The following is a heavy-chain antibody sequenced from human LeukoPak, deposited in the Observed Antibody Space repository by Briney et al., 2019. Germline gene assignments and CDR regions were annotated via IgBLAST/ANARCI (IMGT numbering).Heavy chain of an antibody. CDR3: AKANTYYYDSSGYSRHYYFDY. Sequence: PGGSLRLSCAASGFTFSSYSMNWVRQAPGKGLEWVSAISGSGGSTYYADSVKGRFTISRDNSKNTLYLQMNSLRAEDTAVYYCAKANTYYYDSSGYSRHYYFDYWGQGTLVTVSS. CDR1: GFTFSSYS. D-gene: IGHD3-22*01. V-gene: IGHV3-23*01. CDR2: ISGSGGST. J-gene: IGHJ4*02.